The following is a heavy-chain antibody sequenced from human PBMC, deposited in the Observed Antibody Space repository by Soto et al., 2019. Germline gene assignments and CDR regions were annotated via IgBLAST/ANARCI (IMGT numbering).Heavy chain of an antibody. V-gene: IGHV4-30-2*01. J-gene: IGHJ4*02. Sequence: NPSETLSLTCAVSGGSISSSVYSWSWIRQPLGKGLEWVGYIYHSGNTYYNPSLKSRVNISADRSKNQFSLKLSSVTAADTAVYFCSRVHGDYGRSFDYWGQGPLVTVSS. CDR2: IYHSGNT. CDR1: GGSISSSVYS. D-gene: IGHD4-17*01. CDR3: SRVHGDYGRSFDY.